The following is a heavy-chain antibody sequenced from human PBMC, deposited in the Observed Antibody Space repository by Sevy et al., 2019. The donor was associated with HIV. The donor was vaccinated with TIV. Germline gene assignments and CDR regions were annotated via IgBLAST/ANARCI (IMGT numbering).Heavy chain of an antibody. V-gene: IGHV3-49*03. CDR3: TSAGLRYCSGGSCSPYAFDI. D-gene: IGHD2-15*01. CDR2: IRSKACGGTT. Sequence: GGSLRLSCTAAGFTFGDYAMSWFRQAPGKGLEWVGFIRSKACGGTTEYAASVKGRFTISRDDSKSIAYLQMNSLKTEDTAVYYCTSAGLRYCSGGSCSPYAFDIWGQGTLVTVSS. CDR1: GFTFGDYA. J-gene: IGHJ3*02.